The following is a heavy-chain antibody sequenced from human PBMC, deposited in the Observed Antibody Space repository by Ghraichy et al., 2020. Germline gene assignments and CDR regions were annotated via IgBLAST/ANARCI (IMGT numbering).Heavy chain of an antibody. Sequence: SLNISCTVSGGSISSGGYYWSWIRQHPGKGLEWIGYIYYSGSTYYNPSLKSRVTISVDTSKNQFSLKLSSVTAADTAVYYCARVDGDDFWSGYFDYWGQGTLVTVSS. D-gene: IGHD3-3*01. CDR3: ARVDGDDFWSGYFDY. V-gene: IGHV4-31*03. J-gene: IGHJ4*02. CDR2: IYYSGST. CDR1: GGSISSGGYY.